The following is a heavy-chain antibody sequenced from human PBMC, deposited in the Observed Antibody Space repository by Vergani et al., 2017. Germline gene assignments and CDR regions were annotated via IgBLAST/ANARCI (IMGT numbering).Heavy chain of an antibody. J-gene: IGHJ5*02. V-gene: IGHV3-11*01. Sequence: QVQLVESGGGLVKPGGSLRLSCAASGFTFSDYYMSWIRQAPGKGLEWVSYISSSGSTIYYADSVKGRFTISADKSISTAYLQWSSLKASDTAMYYCASLMRYYYDSSAIPTGGWFDPWGQGTLVTVSS. D-gene: IGHD3-22*01. CDR3: ASLMRYYYDSSAIPTGGWFDP. CDR2: ISSSGSTI. CDR1: GFTFSDYY.